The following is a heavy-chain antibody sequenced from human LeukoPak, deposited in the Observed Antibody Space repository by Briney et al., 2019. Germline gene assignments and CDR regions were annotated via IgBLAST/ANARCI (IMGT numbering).Heavy chain of an antibody. CDR3: AKADSPYYYDSSGYPWYFDL. CDR1: GFTFSSYW. CDR2: INSDGSST. V-gene: IGHV3-74*01. Sequence: PGGSLRLSCAASGFTFSSYWMHWVRQAPGKGLVWVSRINSDGSSTSYADSVKGRFTISRDNAKNTLYLQMNSLRAEDMALYYCAKADSPYYYDSSGYPWYFDLWGRGTLVTVSS. J-gene: IGHJ2*01. D-gene: IGHD3-22*01.